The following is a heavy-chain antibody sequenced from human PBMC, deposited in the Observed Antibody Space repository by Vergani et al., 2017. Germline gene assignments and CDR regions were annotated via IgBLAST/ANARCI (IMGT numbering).Heavy chain of an antibody. V-gene: IGHV3-21*01. CDR1: GFTFSSYA. Sequence: EVQLLESGGGLVQPGGSLRLSCAASGFTFSSYAMSWVRQAPGKGLEWVSAISSSSSYIYYADSVKGRFTISRDNAKNSLYLQMNSLRAEDTAVYYCASLGFGVVNYWGQGTLVTVSS. CDR2: ISSSSSYI. D-gene: IGHD3-3*01. J-gene: IGHJ4*02. CDR3: ASLGFGVVNY.